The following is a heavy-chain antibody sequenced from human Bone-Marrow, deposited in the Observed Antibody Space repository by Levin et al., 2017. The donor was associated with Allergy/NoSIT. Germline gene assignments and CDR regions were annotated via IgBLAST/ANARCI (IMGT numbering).Heavy chain of an antibody. V-gene: IGHV4-59*11. CDR1: GGSISDHK. D-gene: IGHD3-3*01. CDR2: IYYSGST. CDR3: ARFWSGLDY. Sequence: GSLRLSCTFSGGSISDHKWSWIRQPPGKGLEWIGYIYYSGSTNYNPSLQSRITISIDTSKDQFSLKLSSVTAADTAVYYCARFWSGLDYWSQGTLVTVSS. J-gene: IGHJ4*02.